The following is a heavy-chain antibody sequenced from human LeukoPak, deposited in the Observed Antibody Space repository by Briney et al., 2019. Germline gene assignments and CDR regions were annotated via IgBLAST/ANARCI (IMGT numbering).Heavy chain of an antibody. Sequence: SETLSLTRAVSGGSISSSSHYWGWIRQPPGKRLEWIGSIYYSGHTYYNPSLKSRVTISVDTSKNQFSLRLSSVTAADMAVYFCARLGYSVSWTDCWGQGTLVTVSS. D-gene: IGHD6-13*01. V-gene: IGHV4-39*01. CDR2: IYYSGHT. CDR3: ARLGYSVSWTDC. J-gene: IGHJ4*02. CDR1: GGSISSSSHY.